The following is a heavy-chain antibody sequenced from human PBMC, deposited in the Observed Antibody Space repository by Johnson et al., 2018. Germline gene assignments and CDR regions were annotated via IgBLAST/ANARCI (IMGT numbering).Heavy chain of an antibody. D-gene: IGHD3-22*01. CDR1: GFTFSSYA. CDR3: AKDPSGYYDSSGYYYGHAFDI. J-gene: IGHJ3*02. Sequence: VQLVQSGGGLVQXGGSXRLXCAASGFTFSSYAMSWVRQAPGKGLEWVSAISGIGGSTYYADSVKGRFTISRDNSKKTLYRQMNSLRAEDTAVYYCAKDPSGYYDSSGYYYGHAFDIWGQGTMVTVSS. CDR2: ISGIGGST. V-gene: IGHV3-23*04.